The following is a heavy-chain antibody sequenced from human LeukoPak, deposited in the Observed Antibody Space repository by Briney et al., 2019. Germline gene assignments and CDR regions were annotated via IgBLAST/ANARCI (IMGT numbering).Heavy chain of an antibody. CDR2: IYYSGST. CDR1: GGSISSYY. Sequence: SETLSLTCTVSGGSISSYYWSWIRQPPGKGLEWIGYIYYSGSTNYNPSLKSRVTISVDTSKNQFSLKLSSVTAADTAVYYCARRPITVYGMDVWGQGTTVTVSS. J-gene: IGHJ6*02. V-gene: IGHV4-59*08. D-gene: IGHD3-10*01. CDR3: ARRPITVYGMDV.